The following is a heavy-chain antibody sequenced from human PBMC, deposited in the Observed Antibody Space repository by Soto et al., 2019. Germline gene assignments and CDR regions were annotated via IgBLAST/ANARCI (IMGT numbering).Heavy chain of an antibody. CDR2: ISNDGNNK. CDR3: ARDPGYYDSSGYHPDGHFDY. J-gene: IGHJ4*02. D-gene: IGHD3-22*01. Sequence: GGSLRLSCAASGFTFSPYTMHWVRQAPGKGLEWVATISNDGNNKYYADSVKGRFTISRDNFKNTLYLQMNSLRTEDTAVYYCARDPGYYDSSGYHPDGHFDYWGQGTLVTVSS. CDR1: GFTFSPYT. V-gene: IGHV3-30-3*01.